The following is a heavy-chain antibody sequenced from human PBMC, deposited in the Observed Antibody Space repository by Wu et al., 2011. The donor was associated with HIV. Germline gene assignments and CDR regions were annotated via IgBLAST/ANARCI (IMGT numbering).Heavy chain of an antibody. J-gene: IGHJ4*02. D-gene: IGHD2-2*03. Sequence: QVQLVQSGGEVKKPGASVKVSCKPSGHALPTSRITWVRQAPGQGLEWLGWINTYNGNAHSAQNFQGRLTMTTESSTNTVYMELRSLRSDDTAIYFXASDGYCVRTWCHDGILDYWGQGTLVTVSS. CDR2: INTYNGNA. V-gene: IGHV1-18*01. CDR1: GHALPTSR. CDR3: ASDGYCVRTWCHDGILDY.